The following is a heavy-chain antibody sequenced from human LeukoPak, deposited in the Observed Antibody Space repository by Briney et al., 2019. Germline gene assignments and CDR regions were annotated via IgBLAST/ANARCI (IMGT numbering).Heavy chain of an antibody. CDR3: ERETILGIGLSD. D-gene: IGHD3-3*01. Sequence: GGPLRLSCAASIFTLSSHWMDWVRQAPGEGLEWVSRLDRDGNSISYADYVKCPFTISRDNAKNTLYMQMNSLRAEDTAVYYCERETILGIGLSDWGQGTLVTVFS. CDR1: IFTLSSHW. CDR2: LDRDGNSI. V-gene: IGHV3-74*01. J-gene: IGHJ4*02.